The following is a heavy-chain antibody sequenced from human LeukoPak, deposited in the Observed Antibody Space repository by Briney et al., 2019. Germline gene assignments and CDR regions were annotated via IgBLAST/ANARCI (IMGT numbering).Heavy chain of an antibody. CDR1: GGSISSSSYY. J-gene: IGHJ4*02. CDR3: ARLYSGSYLY. D-gene: IGHD1-26*01. CDR2: IYYSGST. Sequence: SETLSLNCTVSGGSISSSSYYWRWIRQPPGKGLEWIGSIYYSGSTYYNPCRKSRDTISVDTSKTQYSLKLSSVTAPDTAVYYCARLYSGSYLYWGQGTLVTVSS. V-gene: IGHV4-39*01.